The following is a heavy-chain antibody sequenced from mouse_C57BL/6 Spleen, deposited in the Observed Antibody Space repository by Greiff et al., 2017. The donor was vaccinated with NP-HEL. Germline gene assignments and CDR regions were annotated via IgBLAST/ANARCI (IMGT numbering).Heavy chain of an antibody. CDR3: ARSVYGSSYGYFDV. D-gene: IGHD1-1*01. CDR1: GYTFTDYN. Sequence: VQLQQSGPELVKPGASVKISCKASGYTFTDYNMDWVKQSHGKSLEWIGDINPNNGGTIYNQKFKGKATLTVDKSSSTAYMELRSLTSEDTAVYYCARSVYGSSYGYFDVWGTGTTVTVSS. V-gene: IGHV1-18*01. CDR2: INPNNGGT. J-gene: IGHJ1*03.